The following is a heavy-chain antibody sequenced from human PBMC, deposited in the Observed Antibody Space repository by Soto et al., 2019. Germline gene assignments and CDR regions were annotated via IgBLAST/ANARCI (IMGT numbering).Heavy chain of an antibody. Sequence: SETLSLTCTVSGGSISSNIYYWGWIRQPPGKGLEWIGNTSLKSRVTISVDTSKNQFSLKLSSVTAADTAVYYCATFHGDYVSYWGRGTLVTVSS. J-gene: IGHJ4*02. D-gene: IGHD4-17*01. CDR3: ATFHGDYVSY. CDR1: GGSISSNIYY. V-gene: IGHV4-39*01.